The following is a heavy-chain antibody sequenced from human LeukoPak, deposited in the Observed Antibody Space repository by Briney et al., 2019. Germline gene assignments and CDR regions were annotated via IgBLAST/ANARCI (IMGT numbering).Heavy chain of an antibody. CDR1: GGSFSGYY. Sequence: PSETLSLTCAVYGGSFSGYYWSWIRQPPGKGLEWIGEINHSGSTNYNPSLKSRVTISVDTSKNQFSLKLSSVTAADTAVYYCARSAVVVAATPYYYYGMDVWGQGTTVTVSS. CDR3: ARSAVVVAATPYYYYGMDV. CDR2: INHSGST. J-gene: IGHJ6*02. D-gene: IGHD2-15*01. V-gene: IGHV4-34*01.